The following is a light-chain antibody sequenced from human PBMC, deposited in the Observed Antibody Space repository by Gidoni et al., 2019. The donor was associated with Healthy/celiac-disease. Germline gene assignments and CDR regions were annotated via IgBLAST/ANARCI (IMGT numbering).Light chain of an antibody. CDR1: KLGDKY. Sequence: SYELTQPPSVSVSPGQTASITCSGDKLGDKYACWYQQKPGPSPVLVIYQDSTRPSGIPERFSGSNSGNTATLTISGTQAMDEADYYCQAWDSSIVVFGGGTKLTVL. CDR3: QAWDSSIVV. J-gene: IGLJ2*01. CDR2: QDS. V-gene: IGLV3-1*01.